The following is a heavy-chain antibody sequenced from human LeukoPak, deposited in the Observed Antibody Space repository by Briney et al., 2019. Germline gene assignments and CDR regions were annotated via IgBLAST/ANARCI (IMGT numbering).Heavy chain of an antibody. V-gene: IGHV3-48*02. CDR3: ARNPAGIGDY. CDR1: GFTFSKYA. Sequence: GGSLRLSCAASGFTFSKYAMTWVRQAPGKGLEWVSFISSGSRIIYYADSVKGRFTVSRDNAKNSLYLQMNSLRDEDTAVYYCARNPAGIGDYWGQGTLVTVSS. J-gene: IGHJ4*02. D-gene: IGHD1-26*01. CDR2: ISSGSRII.